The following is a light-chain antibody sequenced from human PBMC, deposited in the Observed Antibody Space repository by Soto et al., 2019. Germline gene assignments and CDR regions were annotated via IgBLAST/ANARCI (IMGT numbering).Light chain of an antibody. Sequence: EIPMTQSPATLSASIGDRVTITCRASQSISDWLAWLQQKPGQAPKLLIYKASTLETGVPSRFSGSGFGTEFTLTISSLKPDDFATHYCQKYETYWTFGQGTKV. CDR1: QSISDW. V-gene: IGKV1-5*03. CDR3: QKYETYWT. CDR2: KAS. J-gene: IGKJ1*01.